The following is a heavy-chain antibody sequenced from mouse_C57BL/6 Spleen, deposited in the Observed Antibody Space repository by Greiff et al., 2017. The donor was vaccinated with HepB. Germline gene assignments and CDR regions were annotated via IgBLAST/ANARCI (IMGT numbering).Heavy chain of an antibody. J-gene: IGHJ3*01. CDR3: ARIGTAQAPFAY. CDR2: IDPSDSYT. D-gene: IGHD3-1*01. Sequence: QVQLQQPGAELVMPGASVKLSCKASGYTFTSYWMHWVKQRPGQGLEWIGEIDPSDSYTNYNQKFKGKSTLTVDKSSSTAYMQLSSLTSEDSAVYYCARIGTAQAPFAYWGQGTLVTVSA. CDR1: GYTFTSYW. V-gene: IGHV1-69*01.